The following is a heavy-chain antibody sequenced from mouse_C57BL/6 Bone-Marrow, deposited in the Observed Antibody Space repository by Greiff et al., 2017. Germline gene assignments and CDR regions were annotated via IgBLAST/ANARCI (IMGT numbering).Heavy chain of an antibody. CDR3: ARGYDYDYAMDY. CDR1: GYTFTSYW. D-gene: IGHD2-4*01. J-gene: IGHJ4*01. Sequence: QVQLMQPGAELVKPGASVKLSCKASGYTFTSYWMHWVQQRPGQGLEWIGMIHPNSGSTNYHEKFKSKATLTVDQSSRTAYMQLNSLTSEDAAVYCCARGYDYDYAMDYRGQRTPATGSS. V-gene: IGHV1-64*01. CDR2: IHPNSGST.